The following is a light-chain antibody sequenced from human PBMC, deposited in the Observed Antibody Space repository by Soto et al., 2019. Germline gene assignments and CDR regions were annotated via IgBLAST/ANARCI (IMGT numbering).Light chain of an antibody. CDR2: DVS. J-gene: IGKJ4*01. CDR1: ESAVNY. V-gene: IGKV3-11*01. CDR3: QQCNTWPPT. Sequence: EIVLTQSPATLSLSPGERATLSCRASESAVNYLAWYQQQPGQAPRLLIYDVSNRATGIPDRFSGSGSGTEFTLAIISLEPEDFAVYYCQQCNTWPPTFGGGTRVEIK.